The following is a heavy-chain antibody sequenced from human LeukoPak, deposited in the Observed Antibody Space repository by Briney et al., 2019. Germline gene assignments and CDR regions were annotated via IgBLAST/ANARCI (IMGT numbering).Heavy chain of an antibody. CDR2: IEHDGSRE. CDR1: GSIFSKHG. V-gene: IGHV3-30*02. D-gene: IGHD6-13*01. Sequence: GESLRLSCATSGSIFSKHGMHWVRQVPGKGLEWVAFIEHDGSREYVDSVKGRFTISRDNAKNSLYLQMNSLRAEDTALYYCAKDRTIAAAGNGFDYWGQGTLVTVSS. J-gene: IGHJ4*02. CDR3: AKDRTIAAAGNGFDY.